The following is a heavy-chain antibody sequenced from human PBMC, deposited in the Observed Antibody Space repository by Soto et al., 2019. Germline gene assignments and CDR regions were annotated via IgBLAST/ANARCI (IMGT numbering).Heavy chain of an antibody. CDR3: ARDVIIIAPGAFDI. J-gene: IGHJ3*02. D-gene: IGHD3-10*01. CDR2: ITSSSS. CDR1: GFTFSDYY. V-gene: IGHV3-11*05. Sequence: QAQLVESGGGLVKPGGSLRLSCAASGFTFSDYYMNWIRQAPGKWLEWVAYITSSSSYYADSVKGRFTISRDNAKNSLYLQMNNLRADDTAVYYCARDVIIIAPGAFDIGGQGTTFTFSS.